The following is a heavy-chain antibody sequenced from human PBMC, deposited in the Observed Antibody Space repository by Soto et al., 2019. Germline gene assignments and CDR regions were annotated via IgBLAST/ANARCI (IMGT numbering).Heavy chain of an antibody. J-gene: IGHJ5*02. CDR1: GYTFTSYG. CDR3: ARAPNYYDSSGHWFDP. D-gene: IGHD3-22*01. V-gene: IGHV1-18*04. Sequence: ASVKVSCKASGYTFTSYGISWVRQAPGQGLEWMGWISAYNGNTNYAQKLQGRVTMTTDTSTSTAYMELRSLRSDDTAVYYCARAPNYYDSSGHWFDPWGRGTLVTVPQ. CDR2: ISAYNGNT.